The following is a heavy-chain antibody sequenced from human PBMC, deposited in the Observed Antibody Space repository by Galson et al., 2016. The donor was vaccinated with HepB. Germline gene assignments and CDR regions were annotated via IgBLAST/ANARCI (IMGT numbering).Heavy chain of an antibody. Sequence: ETLSLTCIVSGGSISSDYYWTWIRQPPGKGLEWIGYIYYTGNTNFNPSLRSRVTMSVDMSKNNFSLKLHSVTAADTAVYYCALVGRRSGLLQGIPPTDWFDPWGQGTLVTVSS. CDR3: ALVGRRSGLLQGIPPTDWFDP. V-gene: IGHV4-59*01. CDR2: IYYTGNT. D-gene: IGHD6-19*01. J-gene: IGHJ5*02. CDR1: GGSISSDYY.